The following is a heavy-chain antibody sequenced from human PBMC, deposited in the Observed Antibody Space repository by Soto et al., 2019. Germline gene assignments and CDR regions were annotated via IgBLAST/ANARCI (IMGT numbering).Heavy chain of an antibody. CDR2: ISAYNGNT. J-gene: IGHJ6*03. CDR3: ARVSWFGETRISGTSYYYYYMDV. CDR1: GYTFTSYG. D-gene: IGHD3-10*01. Sequence: ASVKVSCKASGYTFTSYGMSWVRQAPGQGLEWMGWISAYNGNTNYAQKLQGRVTMTTDTSTSTAYMELRSLRSDDTAVYYCARVSWFGETRISGTSYYYYYMDVWGKGTTVTVSS. V-gene: IGHV1-18*01.